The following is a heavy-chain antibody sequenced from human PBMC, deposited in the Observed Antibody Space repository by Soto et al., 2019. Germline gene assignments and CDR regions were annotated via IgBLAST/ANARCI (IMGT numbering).Heavy chain of an antibody. CDR1: GFTFSSYA. V-gene: IGHV3-23*01. D-gene: IGHD6-13*01. CDR3: ARDTGYSSSWPNWFDP. CDR2: ISGSGGST. J-gene: IGHJ5*02. Sequence: GGSLRLSCAASGFTFSSYAMSWVRQAPGKGLEWVSAISGSGGSTYYADSVKGRFTISRDNSKNTLYLQMNSLRAEDTAVYYCARDTGYSSSWPNWFDPWGQGTLVTVSS.